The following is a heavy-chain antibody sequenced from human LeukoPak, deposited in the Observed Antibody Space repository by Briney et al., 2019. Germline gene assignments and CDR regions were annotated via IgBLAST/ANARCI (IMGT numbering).Heavy chain of an antibody. D-gene: IGHD3-22*01. V-gene: IGHV3-30-3*01. CDR1: GFTFSSYA. Sequence: GRSLRLSCAASGFTFSSYAMHWVRQAPGKGLEWVAVISYDGSNKYYADSVKGRFTISRDNSKNTLSLQMNGLRAEDTAVYYCARDLRLSSGYLLYYFDYWGQGTLVTVSS. CDR3: ARDLRLSSGYLLYYFDY. J-gene: IGHJ4*02. CDR2: ISYDGSNK.